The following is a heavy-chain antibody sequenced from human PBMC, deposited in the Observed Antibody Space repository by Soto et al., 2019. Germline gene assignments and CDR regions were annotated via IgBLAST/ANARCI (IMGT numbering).Heavy chain of an antibody. J-gene: IGHJ4*02. CDR3: ARDRFVLERMTYYFDY. V-gene: IGHV1-46*03. D-gene: IGHD2-8*01. Sequence: QVQLVQSGAEVKKPGASVKVSCTASGYTFTSYYRHWVRQAPGQGLEWMGIINPSGGSTSYAQKFQGRVTMTRDTSTNTVDMELSRLRSEDTAVYYCARDRFVLERMTYYFDYWGQGTLVTVSS. CDR1: GYTFTSYY. CDR2: INPSGGST.